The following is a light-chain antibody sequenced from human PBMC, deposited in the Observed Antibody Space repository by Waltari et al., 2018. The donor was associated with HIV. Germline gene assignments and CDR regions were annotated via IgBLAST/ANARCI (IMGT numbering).Light chain of an antibody. CDR3: LLSFSGVRV. Sequence: QAVVTQEPSLSVSQGGTVTVTCSSFTGRVSRQNYVHWIQLKTGPAPRTLIYDTEKRHPWTAGRFSGSLVGGRAALTLSGALTDDEADYYCLLSFSGVRVFGGGTKLTV. CDR1: TGRVSRQNY. J-gene: IGLJ3*02. CDR2: DTE. V-gene: IGLV7-46*01.